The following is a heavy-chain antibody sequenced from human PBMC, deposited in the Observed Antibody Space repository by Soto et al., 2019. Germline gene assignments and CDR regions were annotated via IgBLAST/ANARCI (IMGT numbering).Heavy chain of an antibody. J-gene: IGHJ5*02. CDR1: GGSISSYY. V-gene: IGHV4-59*01. CDR2: IYYSGST. Sequence: SETLSLTXTVSGGSISSYYWSWIRQPPGKGLEWIGDIYYSGSTNYNPSLKSRVTISVDTSKNQFSLKLSSVTAADTAVYYCAREAHPLFCSGVSCYGGWFDPWGQGTLVTVSS. D-gene: IGHD2-15*01. CDR3: AREAHPLFCSGVSCYGGWFDP.